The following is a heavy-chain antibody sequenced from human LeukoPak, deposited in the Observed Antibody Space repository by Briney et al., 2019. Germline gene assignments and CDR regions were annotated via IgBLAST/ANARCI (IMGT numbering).Heavy chain of an antibody. J-gene: IGHJ4*02. CDR2: INHSGST. D-gene: IGHD3-16*02. CDR1: GGSFSGYY. V-gene: IGHV4-34*01. Sequence: HPSETLSLTCAVYGGSFSGYYWSWIRQPPGKGLEWIGEINHSGSTNYNPSLKSRVTISVDTSKNQFSLKLSSVTAADTAVYYCARHLRSYLDYWGQGTLVTVSS. CDR3: ARHLRSYLDY.